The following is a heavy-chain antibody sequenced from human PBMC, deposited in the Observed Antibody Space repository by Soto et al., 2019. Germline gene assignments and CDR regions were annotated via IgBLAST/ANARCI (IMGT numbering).Heavy chain of an antibody. CDR1: GYSFAAYY. CDR3: AKIYTWNEWQGGSDY. Sequence: QVHLEQSGAEVKKAGASVKISCKASGYSFAAYYINWVRQVSGQGLEWMGWINPNTGVTDYAQKLQGRVTLTRDTSIKTAYLELTSLRSDYTAVYYCAKIYTWNEWQGGSDYWGQGTLRTVSS. V-gene: IGHV1-2*02. CDR2: INPNTGVT. D-gene: IGHD3-3*01. J-gene: IGHJ4*02.